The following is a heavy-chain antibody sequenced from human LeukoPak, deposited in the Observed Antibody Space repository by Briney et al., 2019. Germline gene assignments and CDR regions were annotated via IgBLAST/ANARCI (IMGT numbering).Heavy chain of an antibody. CDR1: GGSISSSSYY. V-gene: IGHV4-39*07. D-gene: IGHD3-9*01. CDR2: INHSGDT. Sequence: SETLSLTCTVSGGSISSSSYYWGWIRQPPGKGLEWIGEINHSGDTNYNPSLKSRVTISVGTSKNQFSLKLSSVTAADMAVYFCVRREQGWGYFDDFDFWGQGTLVTVPS. CDR3: VRREQGWGYFDDFDF. J-gene: IGHJ4*02.